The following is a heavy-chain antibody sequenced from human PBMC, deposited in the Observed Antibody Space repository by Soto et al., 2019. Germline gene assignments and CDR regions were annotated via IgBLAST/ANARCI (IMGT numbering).Heavy chain of an antibody. D-gene: IGHD3-3*01. CDR2: IYYSEST. CDR1: VGSISSSSYY. J-gene: IGHJ5*02. CDR3: ARLRNDFWSGYSQP. V-gene: IGHV4-39*01. Sequence: QLQLQASGPGLVKPSETLSLTCTVSVGSISSSSYYWGWIRPPPGKGLEWIGCIYYSESTYYNPSLKSRVTISVDTSKNQFSLKLSSVTDADTAVYYCARLRNDFWSGYSQPWGQGTLVTVSS.